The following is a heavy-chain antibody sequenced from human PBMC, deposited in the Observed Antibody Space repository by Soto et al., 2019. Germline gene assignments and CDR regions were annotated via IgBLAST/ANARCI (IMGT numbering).Heavy chain of an antibody. D-gene: IGHD6-13*01. CDR1: GGTCSIYA. CDR2: IVPLFRTT. V-gene: IGHV1-69*06. J-gene: IGHJ6*02. CDR3: ARGGYSSTWSNLLDRSGLDV. Sequence: GASVKVSCKTSGGTCSIYAISCVLQSPLQWLDWMGGIVPLFRTTNYAQKFQGRVTITADTSTYTVYMELSGLRSGDTAVYYCARGGYSSTWSNLLDRSGLDVWGQGTTVTVSS.